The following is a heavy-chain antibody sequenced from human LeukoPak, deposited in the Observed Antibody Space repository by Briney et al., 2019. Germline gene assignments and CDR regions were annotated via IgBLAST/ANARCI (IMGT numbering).Heavy chain of an antibody. CDR3: ARDLVAAREDYHYYGSDV. CDR1: GFTVSSSY. Sequence: GGSLRLSCAASGFTVSSSYISWVRQAPGKGLKWVSVIYSAGSTYYADSVKGRSTISRDNSKNTLYLQLNSLRPEDTAVYYCARDLVAAREDYHYYGSDVWGQGTTVTVS. CDR2: IYSAGST. J-gene: IGHJ6*02. V-gene: IGHV3-66*02. D-gene: IGHD2-15*01.